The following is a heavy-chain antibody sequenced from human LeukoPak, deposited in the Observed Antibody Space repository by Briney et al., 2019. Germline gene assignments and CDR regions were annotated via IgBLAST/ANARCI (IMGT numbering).Heavy chain of an antibody. D-gene: IGHD6-13*01. CDR3: ARGASEIAAAGAFDY. J-gene: IGHJ4*02. V-gene: IGHV3-9*01. CDR1: GFTFDDYA. CDR2: ISWNSGSI. Sequence: GGSLRLSCAASGFTFDDYAMHWVRQAPGKGLEWVSGISWNSGSIGYADSVKGRFTISRDNSKNTLYLQMNSLRAEDTAVYYCARGASEIAAAGAFDYWGQGTLVTVSS.